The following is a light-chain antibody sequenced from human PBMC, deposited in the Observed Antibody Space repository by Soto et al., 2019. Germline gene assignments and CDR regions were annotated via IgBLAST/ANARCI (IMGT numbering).Light chain of an antibody. CDR2: DAS. V-gene: IGKV3-20*01. Sequence: LLSKEREIVAWRASQTVRNNYLAWYQQKPGQAPRLLIYDASSRATGIPDRFGGGGSGTDFCCTVIRLEAEDCAVDGSQQLRSYPRTVAGGTKVDIK. CDR3: QQLRSYPRT. CDR1: QTVRNNY. J-gene: IGKJ4*01.